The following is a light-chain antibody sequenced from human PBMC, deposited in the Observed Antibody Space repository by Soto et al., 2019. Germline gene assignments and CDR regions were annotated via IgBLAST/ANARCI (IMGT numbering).Light chain of an antibody. V-gene: IGKV1-9*01. J-gene: IGKJ4*01. CDR1: QGISSY. Sequence: DIQLTQSPSSLSASVGDRVNITCRASQGISSYLAWYQLKPGKAPKVLIYAASTLQSGVPSRFSGSGYGTEFTHTISSLQPEDFATYYCHQLNSYPLTFGGGTTVEI. CDR3: HQLNSYPLT. CDR2: AAS.